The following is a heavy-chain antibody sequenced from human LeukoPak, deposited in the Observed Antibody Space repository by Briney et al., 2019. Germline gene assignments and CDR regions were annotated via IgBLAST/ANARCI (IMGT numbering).Heavy chain of an antibody. CDR1: GFTFSSNA. J-gene: IGHJ4*02. V-gene: IGHV3-23*01. CDR2: ISGSGDST. D-gene: IGHD3-22*01. Sequence: SGGSLRLSCAASGFTFSSNAMSWVRQAPGKGLEWVSAISGSGDSTFYADSAKGRFTISRDNSKNTLYLQRNSLRAEDTAVYYCARHTGSGYYYGNWGQGTLVTVSS. CDR3: ARHTGSGYYYGN.